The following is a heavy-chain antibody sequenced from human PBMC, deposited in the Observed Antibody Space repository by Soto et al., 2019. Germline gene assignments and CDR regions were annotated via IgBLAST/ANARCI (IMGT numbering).Heavy chain of an antibody. D-gene: IGHD4-17*01. V-gene: IGHV3-48*02. Sequence: EVQLVESGGGLVQPGGSLRLSCEASGFTFSTYSMNWVSQTPGKGLEWISYITSSSSAMYYADSVKGRFTISRDNAKNSLYLQMNSLRDEDTALYYCARDLSAFGDYVFDYWGQGALVTVSS. CDR1: GFTFSTYS. J-gene: IGHJ4*02. CDR3: ARDLSAFGDYVFDY. CDR2: ITSSSSAM.